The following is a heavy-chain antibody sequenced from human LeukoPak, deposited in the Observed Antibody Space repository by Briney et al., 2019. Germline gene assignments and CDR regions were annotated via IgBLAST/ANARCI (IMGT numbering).Heavy chain of an antibody. V-gene: IGHV3-23*01. J-gene: IGHJ3*02. CDR3: GRDTVGYGGAFDI. CDR1: GFTFSSYA. Sequence: GGSLRLSCAASGFTFSSYAMTWVRQAPGKGLEWVSTIRDSGGSTYYADSVKGRFTISRDNSKNTLYLQMSSLRAEDTAVYYCGRDTVGYGGAFDIWGQGTMVTVSS. CDR2: IRDSGGST. D-gene: IGHD5-18*01.